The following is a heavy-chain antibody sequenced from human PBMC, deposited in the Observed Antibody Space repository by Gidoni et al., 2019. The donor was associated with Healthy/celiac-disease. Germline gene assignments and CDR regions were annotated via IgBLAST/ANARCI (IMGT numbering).Heavy chain of an antibody. CDR1: GGSISSGSYY. V-gene: IGHV4-61*02. D-gene: IGHD3-10*01. Sequence: QVQLQESGPGLVKPSQTLSLTCTVSGGSISSGSYYWSWIRQPAGKGLEWIGRIYTSGSTNYNPSLKSRVTISVDTSKNQFSLKLSSVTAADTAVYYCAREAMVRGVIGSAEYFQHWGQGTLVTVSS. J-gene: IGHJ1*01. CDR3: AREAMVRGVIGSAEYFQH. CDR2: IYTSGST.